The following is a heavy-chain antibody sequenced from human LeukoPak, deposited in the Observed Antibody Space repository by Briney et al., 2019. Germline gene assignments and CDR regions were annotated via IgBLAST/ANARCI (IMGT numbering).Heavy chain of an antibody. CDR2: INLSGST. CDR3: ARHVHVSMIFAILSDYFDY. CDR1: GRSLSGYS. V-gene: IGHV4-34*01. Sequence: SETLSLTCAVYGRSLSGYSWSWIRQAPGKGLEWVGEINLSGSTSYNPSFKSRVTVSTDTSKNQLSLKMTSVTAADTAVYYCARHVHVSMIFAILSDYFDYWGRGTLVSVSS. J-gene: IGHJ4*02. D-gene: IGHD3-22*01.